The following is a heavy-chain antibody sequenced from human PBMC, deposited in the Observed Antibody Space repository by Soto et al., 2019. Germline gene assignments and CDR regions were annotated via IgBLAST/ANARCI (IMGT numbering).Heavy chain of an antibody. CDR2: ISWNSGSI. J-gene: IGHJ4*02. D-gene: IGHD3-3*01. Sequence: GGSLRLSCAASGFTFDDYAMHWVRQAPGKGLEWVSGISWNSGSIGYADSVKGRFTISRDNAKNSLYLQMNSLRAEDTALYYCAKGVYDFWSGYYPEWGQGTLVTVSS. CDR1: GFTFDDYA. CDR3: AKGVYDFWSGYYPE. V-gene: IGHV3-9*01.